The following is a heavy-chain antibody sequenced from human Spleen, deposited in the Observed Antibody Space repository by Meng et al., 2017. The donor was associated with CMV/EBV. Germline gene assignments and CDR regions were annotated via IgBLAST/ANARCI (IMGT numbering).Heavy chain of an antibody. D-gene: IGHD3-10*01. CDR3: ARIRTSGTGNSVSYYFDY. J-gene: IGHJ4*02. CDR2: IYTADYT. V-gene: IGHV3-66*02. CDR1: GVTVSSDY. Sequence: GGSLRLSCAASGVTVSSDYMSWVRQAPGRGLQWVSVIYTADYTYYADSVKGRFTISRDNSKNTLYLQMNSLKVEDTAVYYCARIRTSGTGNSVSYYFDYWGRGTLVTSPQ.